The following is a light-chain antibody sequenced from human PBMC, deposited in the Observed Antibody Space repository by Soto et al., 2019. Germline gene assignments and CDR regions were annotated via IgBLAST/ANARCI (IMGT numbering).Light chain of an antibody. CDR2: DAS. Sequence: DIHRTPSPSTLSASVGDRVTITCRASQSISSWLAWYQQKPGKAPKLLIYDASSLESGVPSRFSGSGSATEFTLTISSLQPDDFATYYCQQYNNYWTVGQGTKVDIK. V-gene: IGKV1-5*01. J-gene: IGKJ1*01. CDR1: QSISSW. CDR3: QQYNNYWT.